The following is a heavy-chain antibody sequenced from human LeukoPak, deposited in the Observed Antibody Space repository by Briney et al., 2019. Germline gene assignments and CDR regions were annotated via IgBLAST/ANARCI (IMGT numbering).Heavy chain of an antibody. D-gene: IGHD6-6*01. J-gene: IGHJ5*02. CDR1: GGTFSSYA. CDR2: IIPIFGTA. V-gene: IGHV1-69*06. Sequence: ASVKVSCKASGGTFSSYAISWVRQAPGQGLEWMGGIIPIFGTANYAQKFQGRVTITADKSTSTAYMELSSLRSEDTAVYYCATLSITARPRWHWFDPWGQGTLVTVSS. CDR3: ATLSITARPRWHWFDP.